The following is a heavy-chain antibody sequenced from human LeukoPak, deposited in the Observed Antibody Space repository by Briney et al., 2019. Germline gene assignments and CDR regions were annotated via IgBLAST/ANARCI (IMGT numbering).Heavy chain of an antibody. D-gene: IGHD6-13*01. CDR2: IYYSGST. CDR1: GDSISSYY. CDR3: ARWDYSSSSQNWFGP. J-gene: IGHJ5*02. Sequence: SETLSLTCTVSGDSISSYYWSWIRQPPGKGLEWIGSIYYSGSTNYNPSLKSRVTISVDTSKNQFSLKLSSVTAADTAVYYCARWDYSSSSQNWFGPWGQGTLVTVSS. V-gene: IGHV4-59*01.